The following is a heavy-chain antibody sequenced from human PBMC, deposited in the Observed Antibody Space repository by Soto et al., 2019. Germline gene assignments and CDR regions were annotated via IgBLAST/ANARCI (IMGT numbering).Heavy chain of an antibody. V-gene: IGHV3-7*02. CDR2: IQQDGSEK. J-gene: IGHJ4*02. Sequence: GGSLRLSCAASGFAFSNYWMSWVRQAPGKGLQWVAIIQQDGSEKYYVDSVKGRFTISRDNAKNSLYLQMNSLRAEDTAVYYCAKVRRWEDYFDYWGQGTLVTVSS. CDR1: GFAFSNYW. CDR3: AKVRRWEDYFDY. D-gene: IGHD1-26*01.